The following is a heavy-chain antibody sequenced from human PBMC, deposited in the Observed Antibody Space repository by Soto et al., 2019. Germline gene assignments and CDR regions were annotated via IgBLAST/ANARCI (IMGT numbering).Heavy chain of an antibody. Sequence: SETLSLTCPVSGGSISSYYWSWIRQPPGKGLEWIGYIYYSGSTNYNPSLKSRVTISVDTSKNQFSLKLSSVAAADTAIYFCATTRGIAVGGSFDYWGQGTLVTVSS. CDR1: GGSISSYY. D-gene: IGHD6-13*01. CDR2: IYYSGST. V-gene: IGHV4-59*08. J-gene: IGHJ4*02. CDR3: ATTRGIAVGGSFDY.